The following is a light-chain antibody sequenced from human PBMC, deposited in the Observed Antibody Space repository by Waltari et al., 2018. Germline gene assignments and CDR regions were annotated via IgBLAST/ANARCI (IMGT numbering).Light chain of an antibody. J-gene: IGKJ4*01. CDR2: DAS. CDR3: QQRSNWPT. CDR1: QSVSSS. Sequence: EIVLTQSPATLSLSPGERATLSCRASQSVSSSLAWYQQTPGQAPRLLIYDASNRATGIPARFSGSGSGTDFTLTISSLEPEDFAVYYCQQRSNWPTFGGGTKIEI. V-gene: IGKV3-11*01.